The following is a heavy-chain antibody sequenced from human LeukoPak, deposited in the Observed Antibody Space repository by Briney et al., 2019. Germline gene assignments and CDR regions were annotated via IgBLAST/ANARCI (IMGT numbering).Heavy chain of an antibody. V-gene: IGHV4-61*02. CDR1: GDSISSGSYY. CDR3: ARDRGYYDSSGYYAYYFDY. Sequence: PSQTLSLTCTVSGDSISSGSYYWSWVRRPGGKGLERIERIYTSGSTNYNPSLKSRVTISVDTSKTQFSLKLSSVAAADTAVYYCARDRGYYDSSGYYAYYFDYWGQGTLVTVSS. D-gene: IGHD3-22*01. CDR2: IYTSGST. J-gene: IGHJ4*02.